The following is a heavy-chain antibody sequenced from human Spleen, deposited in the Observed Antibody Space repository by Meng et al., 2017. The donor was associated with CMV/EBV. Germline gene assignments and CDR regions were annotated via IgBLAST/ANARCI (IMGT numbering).Heavy chain of an antibody. CDR3: ARSQDSSSWYYYYYGMYV. V-gene: IGHV1-69*10. Sequence: SVKVSCKASGGTFSSYAISWVRQAPGQGLEWMGGIIPILGIANYAQKFQGRVTIIADKSTSTAYMELSSLRSEDTAVYYCARSQDSSSWYYYYYGMYVWGQGTTVTVSS. D-gene: IGHD6-13*01. J-gene: IGHJ6*02. CDR2: IIPILGIA. CDR1: GGTFSSYA.